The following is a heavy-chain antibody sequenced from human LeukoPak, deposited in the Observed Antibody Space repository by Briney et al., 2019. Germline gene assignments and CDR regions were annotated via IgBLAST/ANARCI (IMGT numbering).Heavy chain of an antibody. CDR3: ARHGPTALRFLEWLLSFDY. D-gene: IGHD3-3*01. CDR2: IIPIFGTA. V-gene: IGHV1-69*13. Sequence: SVKVSCKASGGTFSSYAISWVRQAPGQGLEWMGGIIPIFGTANYAQKFQGRVTITADESTSTAYMELSSLRSEDTAVYYCARHGPTALRFLEWLLSFDYWGQGTLVTVSS. J-gene: IGHJ4*02. CDR1: GGTFSSYA.